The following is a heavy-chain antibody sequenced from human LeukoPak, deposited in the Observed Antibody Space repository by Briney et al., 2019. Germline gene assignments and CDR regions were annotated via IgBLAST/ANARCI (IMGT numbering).Heavy chain of an antibody. V-gene: IGHV4-39*07. Sequence: SETLSLTCSVSGASISSGSNYWGWIRQPPGKTLDWFGSIYSSGSTYYNPSHKRRVIIIIDTPKNHFSLTLSSVTAADTAVYYCARSDGYGLVGIWGQGTMVTVSS. CDR2: IYSSGST. CDR1: GASISSGSNY. J-gene: IGHJ3*02. D-gene: IGHD3-10*01. CDR3: ARSDGYGLVGI.